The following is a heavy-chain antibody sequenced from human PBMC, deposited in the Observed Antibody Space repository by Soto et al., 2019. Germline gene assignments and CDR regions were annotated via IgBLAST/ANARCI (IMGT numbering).Heavy chain of an antibody. CDR3: ATEIITGTPEQY. D-gene: IGHD1-20*01. V-gene: IGHV4-39*01. CDR2: IYYSGST. J-gene: IGHJ4*02. CDR1: GGSISSSSYY. Sequence: PSETLSLTCTVSGGSISSSSYYWGWIRQPPGKGLEWIGSIYYSGSTYYNPSLKSRVTISVDTSKNQFSLKLSSVTAADTAVYYCATEIITGTPEQYWGQGTLVTVSS.